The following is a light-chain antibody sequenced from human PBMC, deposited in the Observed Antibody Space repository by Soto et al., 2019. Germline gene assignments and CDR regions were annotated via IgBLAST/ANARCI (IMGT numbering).Light chain of an antibody. CDR3: QQYNNWPPPT. J-gene: IGKJ1*01. CDR2: GAS. CDR1: QSVSSN. Sequence: EIVMTQSPATLSLSPGERATLSCRASQSVSSNLAWYQQKPGQAPRLLIYGASTRATGIPARFSGSGSGTEFTLTISSLQSEDFAVYYCQQYNNWPPPTFGQGTKVEIK. V-gene: IGKV3-15*01.